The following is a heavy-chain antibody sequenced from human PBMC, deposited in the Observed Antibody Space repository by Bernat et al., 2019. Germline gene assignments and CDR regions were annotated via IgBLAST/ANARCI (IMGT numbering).Heavy chain of an antibody. CDR2: ISAYNGNT. D-gene: IGHD2-2*01. Sequence: QVQLVQSGAEVKKPGASVKVSCKASGYTFTSYGISWVRQAPGQGLEWMGWISAYNGNTNYAQKLQGRVTMTTDTSTSTAYMELRSLRSDDTAVYYCATTPYSCSSTNCTDYWGQGTLVTVSS. CDR3: ATTPYSCSSTNCTDY. V-gene: IGHV1-18*01. J-gene: IGHJ4*02. CDR1: GYTFTSYG.